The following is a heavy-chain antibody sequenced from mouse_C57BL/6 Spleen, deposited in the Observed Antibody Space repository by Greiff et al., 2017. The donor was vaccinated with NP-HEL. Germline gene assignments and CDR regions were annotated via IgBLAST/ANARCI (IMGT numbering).Heavy chain of an antibody. J-gene: IGHJ2*01. CDR3: TRGDGNDYFDY. CDR2: IDPETGGT. V-gene: IGHV1-15*01. Sequence: QVQLQQSGAELVRPGASVTLSCKASGYTFTDYEMHWVKQTPVHGLEWIGAIDPETGGTAYNQKFKGKAILTADKSSSTAYMELRSLTSEDSAVYYCTRGDGNDYFDYWGQGTTLTVSS. D-gene: IGHD2-1*01. CDR1: GYTFTDYE.